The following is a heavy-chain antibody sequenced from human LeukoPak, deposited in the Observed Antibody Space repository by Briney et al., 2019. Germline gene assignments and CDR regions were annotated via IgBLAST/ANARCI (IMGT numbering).Heavy chain of an antibody. CDR1: GFTFDDYG. CDR2: INWNGGST. CDR3: AKDPGAKVRGYYMDV. Sequence: GGSLRLSCAASGFTFDDYGMSWVRQAPGKGLEWVSGINWNGGSTGYADSVKGRFTISRDNSKNTVYLQMNSLTPEDTATYYCAKDPGAKVRGYYMDVWGKGTTVTVSS. D-gene: IGHD3-10*01. V-gene: IGHV3-20*04. J-gene: IGHJ6*03.